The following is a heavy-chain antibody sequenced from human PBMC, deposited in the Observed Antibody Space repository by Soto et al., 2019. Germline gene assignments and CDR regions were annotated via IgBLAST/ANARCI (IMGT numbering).Heavy chain of an antibody. CDR1: GYSISSYY. V-gene: IGHV4-4*07. CDR2: LSTSGST. D-gene: IGHD3-9*01. CDR3: ARSLPFGDTLNDFYIPYAMDV. Sequence: TSETLSLTCTVSGYSISSYYWNWIRQPAGKGLEWIGRLSTSGSTIYNPSLKSRVTLSVDTSRNQLSLRLTSVTAADTAVYYCARSLPFGDTLNDFYIPYAMDVWGQGTTVTVSS. J-gene: IGHJ6*02.